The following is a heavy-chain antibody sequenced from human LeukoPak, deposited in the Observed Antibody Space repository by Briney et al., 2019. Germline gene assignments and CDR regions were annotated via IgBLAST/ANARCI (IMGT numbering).Heavy chain of an antibody. CDR1: GFIFDNFA. CDR3: ARELFDFDY. J-gene: IGHJ4*02. Sequence: GGSLRLSCAPSGFIFDNFAMTWVRQAPGKGLEWVSEITGSGGSTYYADSVKGRFTISRDNSKNTLYLQMNSLRAEDTAIYYCARELFDFDYWGQGTLVTVSS. D-gene: IGHD3-10*01. V-gene: IGHV3-23*01. CDR2: ITGSGGST.